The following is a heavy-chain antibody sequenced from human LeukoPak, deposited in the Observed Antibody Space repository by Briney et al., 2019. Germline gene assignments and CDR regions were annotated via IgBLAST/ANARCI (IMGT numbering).Heavy chain of an antibody. D-gene: IGHD3-22*01. J-gene: IGHJ6*03. V-gene: IGHV4-34*01. CDR3: ARALGYDSSSYYYYYYYMDV. Sequence: TSETLSLTCAVYGGSFSGYYWSWIRQPPGKGLEWIGEINHSGSTNYNPSLKSRVTISVDTSKNQCSLKLSSVTAADTAVYYCARALGYDSSSYYYYYYYMDVWGKGTTVTVSS. CDR1: GGSFSGYY. CDR2: INHSGST.